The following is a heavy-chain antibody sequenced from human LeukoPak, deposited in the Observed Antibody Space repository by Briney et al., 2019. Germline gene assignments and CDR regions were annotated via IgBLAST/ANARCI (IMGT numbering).Heavy chain of an antibody. CDR1: GFTFSSYS. V-gene: IGHV3-21*01. Sequence: PGGSLRLSCAASGFTFSSYSMNWVRQAPGKGLEWVSSISSSSSYIYYADSVKGRFTISRDNAKNSLYLQMNSLRAEDTAVYYCAKGRSIAAAEYYYYYYGMDVWGQGTTVTVSS. J-gene: IGHJ6*02. CDR3: AKGRSIAAAEYYYYYYGMDV. CDR2: ISSSSSYI. D-gene: IGHD6-13*01.